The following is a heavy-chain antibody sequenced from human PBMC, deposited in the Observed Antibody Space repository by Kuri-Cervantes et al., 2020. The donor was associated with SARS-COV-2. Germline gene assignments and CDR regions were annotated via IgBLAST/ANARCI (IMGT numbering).Heavy chain of an antibody. D-gene: IGHD1-1*01. J-gene: IGHJ4*02. V-gene: IGHV3-30-3*01. CDR2: ISYDGSNK. Sequence: GGSLRLSCAASGFTFSRYARHWVRQAPGKGLEWVAVISYDGSNKYYADSVKGRFTNSRDNSKNTLYLQINSLRAEDTAVYYCARESLEGNFDYCGQGTLVTVSS. CDR1: GFTFSRYA. CDR3: ARESLEGNFDY.